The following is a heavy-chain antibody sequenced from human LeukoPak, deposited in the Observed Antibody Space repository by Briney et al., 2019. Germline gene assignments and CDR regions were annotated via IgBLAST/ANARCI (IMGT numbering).Heavy chain of an antibody. V-gene: IGHV3-53*01. D-gene: IGHD3-22*01. CDR3: ARESVAPSKYYYDSSGYYLDY. CDR1: GFTFRSYS. J-gene: IGHJ4*01. CDR2: IYSGGST. Sequence: GWSLRLSCAASGFTFRSYSMSWVRQAPGKGLEWVSVIYSGGSTYYADSVKGRFTISRDNSKNTLYLQMNSLRAEDTAVYYCARESVAPSKYYYDSSGYYLDYWGQEPWSPSPQ.